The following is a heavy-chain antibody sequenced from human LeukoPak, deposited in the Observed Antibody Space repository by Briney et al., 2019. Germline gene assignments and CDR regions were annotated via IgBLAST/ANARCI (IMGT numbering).Heavy chain of an antibody. J-gene: IGHJ4*02. CDR3: ATIVESSPEYYFDY. Sequence: GESLKISCKGSGYSFTSYWIGWVRQMPGKGLEWMGIIYPGDSETRYSPSFQGQVTISADRSINTAYLQWSSLKASDTAMYYCATIVESSPEYYFDYWGQGTLVTVSS. CDR1: GYSFTSYW. V-gene: IGHV5-51*01. D-gene: IGHD2-2*01. CDR2: IYPGDSET.